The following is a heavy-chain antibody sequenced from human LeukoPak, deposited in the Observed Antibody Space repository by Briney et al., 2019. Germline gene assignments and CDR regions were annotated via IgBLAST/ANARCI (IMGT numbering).Heavy chain of an antibody. CDR1: GGSISSSSYY. J-gene: IGHJ3*02. CDR3: ARRCNERDAFDI. CDR2: IYYSGTT. Sequence: PSETLSLTCTVSGGSISSSSYYWGWIRQPPGKGLEWIGSIYYSGTTYYNPSLRSRVIISVDTSKIQFSLKLSSVTAADMAVYYCARRCNERDAFDIWGRGTMVTVSS. D-gene: IGHD1-1*01. V-gene: IGHV4-39*01.